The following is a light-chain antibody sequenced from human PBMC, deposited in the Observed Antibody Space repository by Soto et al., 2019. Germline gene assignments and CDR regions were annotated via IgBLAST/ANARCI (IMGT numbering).Light chain of an antibody. CDR3: QSFDTSLTGLDV. CDR2: ADT. CDR1: SSNIGAGYH. Sequence: QLVLTQPPSVSGAPGQSVTISCTGSSSNIGAGYHVHWYQQLPGTAPKLLIYADTNRPSGVPDRFSGSKSGTSASLAITGLQTDDEADYYCQSFDTSLTGLDVFGTGTKLTVL. V-gene: IGLV1-40*01. J-gene: IGLJ1*01.